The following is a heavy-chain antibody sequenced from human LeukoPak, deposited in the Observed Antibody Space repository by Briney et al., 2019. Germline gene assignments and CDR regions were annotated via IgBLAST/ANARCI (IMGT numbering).Heavy chain of an antibody. J-gene: IGHJ6*03. CDR3: ARQFGYCSGGSCYSGHYYYYMDV. V-gene: IGHV5-51*01. Sequence: GESLKISCKGSGYSFTSYWIGWVRQMPGKGLEWMGIIYPGDSDTRYSPSFQGQVTISADKSISTAYLQWSSLEASDTAMYYCARQFGYCSGGSCYSGHYYYYMDVWGKGTTVTVSS. D-gene: IGHD2-15*01. CDR2: IYPGDSDT. CDR1: GYSFTSYW.